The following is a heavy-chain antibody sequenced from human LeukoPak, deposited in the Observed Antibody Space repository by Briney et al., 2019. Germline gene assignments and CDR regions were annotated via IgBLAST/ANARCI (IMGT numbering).Heavy chain of an antibody. Sequence: GGSLRLSCAAAGFTFSSYWMHWVRQAPGKGLVWFSRINSDGSSTSYADSVKGRFTISRDNAKNTLYLQMNSLRAEDTAVYYCARFSSATVTTAGYWGQGTLVTVSS. CDR2: INSDGSST. J-gene: IGHJ4*02. CDR1: GFTFSSYW. V-gene: IGHV3-74*01. D-gene: IGHD4-17*01. CDR3: ARFSSATVTTAGY.